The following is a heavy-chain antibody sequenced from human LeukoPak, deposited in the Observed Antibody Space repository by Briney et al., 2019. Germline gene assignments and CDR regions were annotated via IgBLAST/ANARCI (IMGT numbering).Heavy chain of an antibody. CDR1: GFTFSRYW. V-gene: IGHV3-21*01. Sequence: GGSLRLSCVASGFTFSRYWMHWVRQAPGKGLEWVASITSSSSDIYYADSVKGRFTISRDNAKKSLFLQMNSLRAEDTAVYYCARELQTRYFDLRRAFDIWGQGTIVTVSA. D-gene: IGHD3-9*01. CDR3: ARELQTRYFDLRRAFDI. J-gene: IGHJ3*02. CDR2: ITSSSSDI.